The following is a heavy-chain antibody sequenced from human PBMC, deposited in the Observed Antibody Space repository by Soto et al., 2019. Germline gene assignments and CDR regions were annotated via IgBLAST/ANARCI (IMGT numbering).Heavy chain of an antibody. V-gene: IGHV3-30-3*01. Sequence: PVGSLRLSCAASGFTFSSYAMHWVRQAPGKGLEWVAVISYDGSNKYYADSVKGRFTISRDNSKNTLYLQMNSLRAEDTAVYYCARERRYSSSWYGDYYYGMDVWGQGTTVTV. CDR3: ARERRYSSSWYGDYYYGMDV. CDR2: ISYDGSNK. J-gene: IGHJ6*02. CDR1: GFTFSSYA. D-gene: IGHD6-13*01.